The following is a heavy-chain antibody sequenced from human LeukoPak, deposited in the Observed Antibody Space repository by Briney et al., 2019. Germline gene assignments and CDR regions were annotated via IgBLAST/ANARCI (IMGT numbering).Heavy chain of an antibody. D-gene: IGHD1-26*01. CDR3: ARTKILRNLRNAFDI. CDR1: GGSISSYY. Sequence: SETLSLTCTVSGGSISSYYWSWIRQPPGKGLERIGYIYYSGSTNYNPSLKSRVTISVDTSKNQFSLKLSSVTAADTAVYYCARTKILRNLRNAFDIWGQGTMVTVSS. V-gene: IGHV4-59*12. J-gene: IGHJ3*02. CDR2: IYYSGST.